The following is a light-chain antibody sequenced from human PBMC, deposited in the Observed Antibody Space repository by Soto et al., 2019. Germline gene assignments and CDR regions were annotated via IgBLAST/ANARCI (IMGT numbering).Light chain of an antibody. CDR1: QSVSSSY. CDR3: QQYGSSPRT. J-gene: IGKJ1*01. CDR2: GAS. V-gene: IGKV3-20*01. Sequence: EIGLTKSPGTLSLSQGERATLSCRASQSVSSSYLAWYQQKPGQAPRLLIYGASSRATGIPDRFSGSGSGTDFTLTISRLEPEDFAVYYCQQYGSSPRTFGQGTKVDI.